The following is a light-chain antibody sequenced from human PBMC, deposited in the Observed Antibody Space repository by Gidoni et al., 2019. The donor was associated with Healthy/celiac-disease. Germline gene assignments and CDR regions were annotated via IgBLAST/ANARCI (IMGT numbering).Light chain of an antibody. Sequence: DIQMTQSPSSLSASVGDRVIITCQASQDISNYLNWYQQKPGKAPKLLIYDASNLETGVPSRFSGSGSGTDFTFTISSLQPEDIATYYCQQYDNLLVTFGPGTKVDIK. CDR3: QQYDNLLVT. V-gene: IGKV1-33*01. J-gene: IGKJ3*01. CDR2: DAS. CDR1: QDISNY.